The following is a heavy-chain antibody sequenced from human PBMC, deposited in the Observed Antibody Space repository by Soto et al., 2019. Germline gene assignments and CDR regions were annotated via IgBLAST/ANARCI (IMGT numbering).Heavy chain of an antibody. D-gene: IGHD2-15*01. Sequence: SETLSLTCAVSGGSISSGGDSWSWIRQPPGKGLEWIGNIYHSGTTYYNPSLRGRVTISVDTSKNQFSLKLSSVTAADTAAYYCARPVLPRIPHAFHPWGQATPVTVSS. CDR2: IYHSGTT. CDR3: ARPVLPRIPHAFHP. CDR1: GGSISSGGDS. V-gene: IGHV4-30-2*02. J-gene: IGHJ5*02.